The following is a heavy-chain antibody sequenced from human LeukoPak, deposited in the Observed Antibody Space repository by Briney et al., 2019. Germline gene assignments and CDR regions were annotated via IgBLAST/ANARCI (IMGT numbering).Heavy chain of an antibody. CDR1: GYTFTSYG. CDR2: ISAYNGNT. Sequence: SVKVSCKASGYTFTSYGIIWVRQAPGQGLEWMGWISAYNGNTNYAQKLQGRVTMTTDTSTSTAYMELRSLRSDDTAVYYCARGKRLPIRFLEWLGNYYFDYWGQGTLVTVSS. D-gene: IGHD3-3*01. CDR3: ARGKRLPIRFLEWLGNYYFDY. J-gene: IGHJ4*02. V-gene: IGHV1-18*01.